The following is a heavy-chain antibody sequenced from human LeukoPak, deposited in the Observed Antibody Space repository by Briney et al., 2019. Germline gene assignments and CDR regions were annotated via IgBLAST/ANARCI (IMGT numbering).Heavy chain of an antibody. Sequence: ASVKVSCKAPGGTFSSYAISWVRQAPGQGLEWMGRIIPIFGTANYAQKFQGRVTITTDESTSTAYMELSSLRSEDTAVYYCARYYYGSGSSPWYWGQGTLVTVSS. V-gene: IGHV1-69*05. CDR2: IIPIFGTA. J-gene: IGHJ4*02. CDR3: ARYYYGSGSSPWY. CDR1: GGTFSSYA. D-gene: IGHD3-10*01.